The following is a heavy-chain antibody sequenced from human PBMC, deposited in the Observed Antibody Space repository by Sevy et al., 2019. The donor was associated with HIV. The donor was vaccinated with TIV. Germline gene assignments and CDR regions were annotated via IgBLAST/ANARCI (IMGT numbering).Heavy chain of an antibody. J-gene: IGHJ1*01. Sequence: SETLSLTCTVSGGSITDKKYYWAWIRQPPGKGLEWIGSISYGGSTYYNPSLQSRVTLSVDTCKNQFSLNLSSVTAADTAKYYRARRVAAAGQGNEYFQHWGRGTLVTVSS. V-gene: IGHV4-39*01. CDR3: ARRVAAAGQGNEYFQH. CDR1: GGSITDKKYY. CDR2: ISYGGST. D-gene: IGHD6-13*01.